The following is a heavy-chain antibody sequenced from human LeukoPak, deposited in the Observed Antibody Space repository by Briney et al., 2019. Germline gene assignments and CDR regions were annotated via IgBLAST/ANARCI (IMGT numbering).Heavy chain of an antibody. CDR1: GFSLCKDW. CDR2: ITGSGGNT. Sequence: PAGSLTLSCAASGFSLCKDWRSGVGQAPGMEREWVSGITGSGGNTYYADSVKCRFTISKDNSKNTVYLQISSMRDDDTAVYYCAKAASSSWPSYYYGMDVWGQGTTVTVSS. V-gene: IGHV3-23*01. J-gene: IGHJ6*02. D-gene: IGHD6-13*01. CDR3: AKAASSSWPSYYYGMDV.